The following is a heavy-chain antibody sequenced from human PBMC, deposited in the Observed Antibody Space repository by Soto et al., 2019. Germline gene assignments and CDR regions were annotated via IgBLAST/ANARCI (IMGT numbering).Heavy chain of an antibody. D-gene: IGHD5-18*01. V-gene: IGHV4-34*01. J-gene: IGHJ6*02. CDR2: INHSGST. CDR3: ARVARGYSYGWDYYGMDV. Sequence: QVQLQQWGAGLLKPSETLSLTCAVYGGSFSGYYWSWIRQPPGKGLEWIGEINHSGSTNYNPSLKSRVTISVDTSKNQFSLKLSSVTAADTAVYYCARVARGYSYGWDYYGMDVWGQGTTVTVSS. CDR1: GGSFSGYY.